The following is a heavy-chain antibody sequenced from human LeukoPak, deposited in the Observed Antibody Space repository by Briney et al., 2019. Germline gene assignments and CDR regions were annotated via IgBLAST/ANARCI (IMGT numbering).Heavy chain of an antibody. CDR3: ARNILFAFDI. CDR2: IYNDGST. V-gene: IGHV3-53*01. CDR1: GLTVSSSY. J-gene: IGHJ3*02. Sequence: GGSLRLSCAASGLTVSSSYMSWVRQAPGKGLEWVSIIYNDGSTYYADSMKGRFTISRDNSKNTLYLRVNSLRAEDTAMYYCARNILFAFDIWGQGTMVTVSS.